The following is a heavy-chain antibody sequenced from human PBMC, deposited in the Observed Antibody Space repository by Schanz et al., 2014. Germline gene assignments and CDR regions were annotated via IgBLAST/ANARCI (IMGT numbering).Heavy chain of an antibody. CDR3: ARDGVDAAAGGNY. CDR1: GGTFSSYT. CDR2: INPSGGST. D-gene: IGHD6-13*01. J-gene: IGHJ4*02. V-gene: IGHV1-46*03. Sequence: QVQLVQSGAEMKKPGASVKVSCKASGGTFSSYTISWIRQAPGQGLEWMGRINPSGGSTTYAQKFQGRVTMTRDTSTSTVYMELSSLRSEDTAVYYCARDGVDAAAGGNYWGQGTLVTVSS.